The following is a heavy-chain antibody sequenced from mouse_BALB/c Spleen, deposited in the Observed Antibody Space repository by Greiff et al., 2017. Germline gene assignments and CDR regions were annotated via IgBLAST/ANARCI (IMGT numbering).Heavy chain of an antibody. J-gene: IGHJ4*01. CDR2: INPSTGYT. D-gene: IGHD1-2*01. CDR1: GYTFTSYW. CDR3: ARGEDYGYAGYAMDD. V-gene: IGHV1-7*01. Sequence: QVQLQQSGAELAKPGASVKMSCKASGYTFTSYWMHWVKQRPGQGLEWIGYINPSTGYTEYNQKFKDKATLTADKSSSTAYMQLSSLTSEDSAVYYCARGEDYGYAGYAMDDWGQGTSVTVSS.